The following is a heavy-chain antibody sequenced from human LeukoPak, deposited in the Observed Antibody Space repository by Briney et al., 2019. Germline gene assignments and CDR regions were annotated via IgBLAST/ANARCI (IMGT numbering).Heavy chain of an antibody. CDR2: ISSSSSTI. CDR3: ARDFRLMGDFWSGYSNWFDP. Sequence: PGGSLRLSCAASGFTFSSYSMNWVRQAPGKGLECVSYISSSSSTIYYADSVKGRFTISRDNAKNSLYLQVNSLRDEDTAVYYCARDFRLMGDFWSGYSNWFDPWGQGTLVTVSS. D-gene: IGHD3-3*01. V-gene: IGHV3-48*02. CDR1: GFTFSSYS. J-gene: IGHJ5*02.